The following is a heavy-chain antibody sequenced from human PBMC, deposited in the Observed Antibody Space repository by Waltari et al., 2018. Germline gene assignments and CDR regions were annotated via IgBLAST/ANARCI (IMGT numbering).Heavy chain of an antibody. CDR3: ARVGSSSWYDYFQH. V-gene: IGHV1-8*01. Sequence: QVQLVQSGAEVKKPGASVKVSCKASGYTFTSYDINWVRPATGQGLEWMGWMNPNSGNTGYAQKFQGRVTMTRNTSISTAYMELSSLRSEDTAVYYCARVGSSSWYDYFQHWGQGTLVTVSS. D-gene: IGHD6-13*01. CDR2: MNPNSGNT. CDR1: GYTFTSYD. J-gene: IGHJ1*01.